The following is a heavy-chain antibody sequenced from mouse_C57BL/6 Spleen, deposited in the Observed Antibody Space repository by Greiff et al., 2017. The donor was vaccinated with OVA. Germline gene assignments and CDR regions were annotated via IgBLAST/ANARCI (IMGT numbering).Heavy chain of an antibody. CDR1: GFTFTDYY. D-gene: IGHD2-1*01. Sequence: DVQLQESGPVLVKPGPSVKISCKASGFTFTDYYMHWVKQSHGKSLEWIGLVYPYNGGTSYNQKFKGKATLTVDTSSSTAYMELNSLTSEDSAVYYCAGAIWGNYRAMDYWGQGTSVTVSS. CDR3: AGAIWGNYRAMDY. J-gene: IGHJ4*01. CDR2: VYPYNGGT. V-gene: IGHV1-36*01.